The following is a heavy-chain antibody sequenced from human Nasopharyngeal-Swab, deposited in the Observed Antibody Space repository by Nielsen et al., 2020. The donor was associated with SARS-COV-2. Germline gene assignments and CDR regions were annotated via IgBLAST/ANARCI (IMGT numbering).Heavy chain of an antibody. CDR2: ISWNSGYI. J-gene: IGHJ4*02. V-gene: IGHV3-9*03. D-gene: IGHD6-13*01. CDR1: GFPFDDYA. Sequence: GGSLRLSCAASGFPFDDYAMHWVRQAPGKGLEWVSGISWNSGYIVYADSVKGRFTISRDNAKNSLYLQMNSLRAEDMALYYCAKEHSSTWNYLDYWGQGTLVTVS. CDR3: AKEHSSTWNYLDY.